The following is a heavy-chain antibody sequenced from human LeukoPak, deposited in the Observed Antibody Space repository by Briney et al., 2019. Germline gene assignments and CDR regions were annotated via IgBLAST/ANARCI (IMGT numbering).Heavy chain of an antibody. CDR2: IKHDGSDK. D-gene: IGHD1-1*01. CDR3: VRGGRPMDQLLDY. Sequence: GGCLRPSCAASGFTLRSFLINCGRQAPGTGREGVAYIKHDGSDKKYVDSVTGRFTISRDNAENSLFLQMDNRRAEDAAVYYCVRGGRPMDQLLDYWGQGTLDTVSS. CDR1: GFTLRSFL. V-gene: IGHV3-7*01. J-gene: IGHJ4*02.